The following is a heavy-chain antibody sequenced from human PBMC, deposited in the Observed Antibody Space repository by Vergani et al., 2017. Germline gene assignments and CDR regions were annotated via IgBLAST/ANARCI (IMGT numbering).Heavy chain of an antibody. D-gene: IGHD3-22*01. CDR2: IIPIFGTA. CDR1: GGTFSSYA. CDR3: AGDRMSDSSGADAFDI. J-gene: IGHJ3*02. V-gene: IGHV1-69*12. Sequence: QVQLVQSGAEVKKPGASVKVSCKASGGTFSSYAISWVRQAPGQGLEWMGGIIPIFGTANYEQKFQGRVTITADESTSTAYMELSSLRSEDTAVYYCAGDRMSDSSGADAFDIWGQGTMVTVSS.